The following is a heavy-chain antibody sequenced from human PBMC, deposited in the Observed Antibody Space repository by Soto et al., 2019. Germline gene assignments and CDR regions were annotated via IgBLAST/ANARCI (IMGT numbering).Heavy chain of an antibody. Sequence: QVQLVESGGGVVQPGRSLRLSCAASGFTFSSYGMHWVRQAPGKGLEWVAVIWYDGSNKYYADSVKGRFTISRDNSKNTLYLQMNSLRAEDTAVYYCARDHYDSSGYWLNWYFDLWGRGTLVTVSS. CDR2: IWYDGSNK. CDR1: GFTFSSYG. D-gene: IGHD3-22*01. V-gene: IGHV3-33*01. J-gene: IGHJ2*01. CDR3: ARDHYDSSGYWLNWYFDL.